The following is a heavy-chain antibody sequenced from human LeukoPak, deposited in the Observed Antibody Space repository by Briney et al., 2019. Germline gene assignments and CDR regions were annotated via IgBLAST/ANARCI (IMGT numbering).Heavy chain of an antibody. CDR1: GFTFSSYA. CDR3: AKDWWTIFPPGGFDY. D-gene: IGHD3-9*01. J-gene: IGHJ4*02. Sequence: GGSLRLXCAASGFTFSSYAMSWVRVAPGKGLEWVSAISGSGGSTYYADSVKGRFTISRDNSKNTLYLQMNSLRAEDTAVYYCAKDWWTIFPPGGFDYWGQGTLVTVSS. CDR2: ISGSGGST. V-gene: IGHV3-23*01.